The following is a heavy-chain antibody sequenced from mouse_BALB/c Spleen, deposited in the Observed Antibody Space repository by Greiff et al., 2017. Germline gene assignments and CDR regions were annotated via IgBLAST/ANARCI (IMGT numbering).Heavy chain of an antibody. D-gene: IGHD1-1*01. J-gene: IGHJ3*01. CDR2: IHYSGST. CDR3: ASPYYYGSSYVWFAY. CDR1: GYSITSGYS. V-gene: IGHV3-1*02. Sequence: DVKLQESGPDLVKPSQSLSLTCTVTGYSITSGYSWHWIRQFPGNKLEWMGYIHYSGSTNYNPSLKSRISITRDTSKNQFFLQLNSVTTEDTATYYCASPYYYGSSYVWFAYWGQGTLVTVSA.